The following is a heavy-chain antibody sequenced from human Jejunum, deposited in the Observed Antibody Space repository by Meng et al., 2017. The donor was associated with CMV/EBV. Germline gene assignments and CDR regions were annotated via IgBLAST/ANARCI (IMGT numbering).Heavy chain of an antibody. CDR2: IKSKEDGETT. D-gene: IGHD2-21*01. CDR3: ATPSCGGHCPPSFDF. V-gene: IGHV3-15*01. Sequence: WIRQSPGRGLEWIARIKSKEDGETTDYAAPVNGRFIISRDDSQNTVYLQMNSLKSEDTAVYYCATPSCGGHCPPSFDFWGQGTLVTVSS. J-gene: IGHJ4*02.